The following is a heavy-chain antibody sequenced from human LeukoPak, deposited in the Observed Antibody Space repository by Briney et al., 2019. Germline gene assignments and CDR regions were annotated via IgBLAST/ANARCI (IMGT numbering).Heavy chain of an antibody. Sequence: AAVKVSCKASGYTFTGNYLHCARQAPGQGLEWMGWINPNSGGTNYAQKFQGRVTMTRDTSISTAYMELSRLTFDDTAVYYCAYGGQSGDYYHYMDVWGKGTTVTVSS. D-gene: IGHD4-23*01. V-gene: IGHV1-2*02. J-gene: IGHJ6*03. CDR2: INPNSGGT. CDR3: AYGGQSGDYYHYMDV. CDR1: GYTFTGNY.